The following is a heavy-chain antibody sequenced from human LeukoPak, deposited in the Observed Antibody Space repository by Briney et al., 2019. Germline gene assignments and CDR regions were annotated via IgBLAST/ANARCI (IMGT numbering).Heavy chain of an antibody. CDR1: GYTLTSYD. Sequence: GASVKVSCKASGYTLTSYDINWVRQATGQGLEWMGWMNPNSGNTGYAQKFQGRVTMTRNTSISTAYMELSSLRSEDTAVYYCARDSSSLGYNWFDPWGQGTLVTVSS. CDR2: MNPNSGNT. D-gene: IGHD6-13*01. CDR3: ARDSSSLGYNWFDP. V-gene: IGHV1-8*01. J-gene: IGHJ5*02.